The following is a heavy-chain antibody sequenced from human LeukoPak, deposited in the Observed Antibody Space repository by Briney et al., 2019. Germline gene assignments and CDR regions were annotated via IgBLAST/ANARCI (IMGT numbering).Heavy chain of an antibody. CDR1: GGSISSSNW. D-gene: IGHD2-21*02. Sequence: SGTLSLTCAVSGGSISSSNWWSWVRQPPGKGLEWIGEIYHSGSTNYNPSLKSRVTISVDKSKNQFSLKLSSVTAADTAVYYCARGLAYCGGDCYSDYWGQGTLVTVSS. CDR3: ARGLAYCGGDCYSDY. CDR2: IYHSGST. J-gene: IGHJ4*02. V-gene: IGHV4-4*02.